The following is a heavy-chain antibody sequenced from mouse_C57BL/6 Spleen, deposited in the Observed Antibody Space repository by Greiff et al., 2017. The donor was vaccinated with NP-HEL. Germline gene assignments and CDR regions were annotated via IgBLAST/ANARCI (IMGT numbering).Heavy chain of an antibody. J-gene: IGHJ4*01. V-gene: IGHV1-15*01. CDR3: TIATVVGSSVDY. D-gene: IGHD1-1*01. CDR2: IDPETGGT. Sequence: QVQLQQSGAELVRPGASVTLSCKASGYTFTDYEMHWVKQTPVHGLEWIGAIDPETGGTAYNQKFKGKAILTADKSSSTAYMELRSLKSEDSAVYYCTIATVVGSSVDYWGQGATVTVAS. CDR1: GYTFTDYE.